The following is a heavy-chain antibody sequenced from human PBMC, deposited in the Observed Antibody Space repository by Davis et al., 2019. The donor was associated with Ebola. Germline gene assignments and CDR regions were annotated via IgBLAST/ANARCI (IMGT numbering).Heavy chain of an antibody. V-gene: IGHV3-21*01. CDR2: ISSSSSYI. CDR1: GFTFSNAW. J-gene: IGHJ5*02. D-gene: IGHD4-17*01. Sequence: GGSLRLSCAASGFTFSNAWMSWVRQAPGKGLEWVSSISSSSSYIYYADSVKGRFTISRDNAKNSLYLQMNSLRAEDTAVYYCARDPSHDYGDYVGGWFDPWGQGTLVTVSS. CDR3: ARDPSHDYGDYVGGWFDP.